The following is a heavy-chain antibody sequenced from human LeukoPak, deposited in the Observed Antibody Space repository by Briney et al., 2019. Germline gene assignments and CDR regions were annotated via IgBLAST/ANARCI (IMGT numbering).Heavy chain of an antibody. V-gene: IGHV5-51*01. D-gene: IGHD3-16*01. CDR3: ARRGKDGFDP. Sequence: GEALKISLKGSGYSFTSYWIGWGRPMPGKGVGWMGIIYPGDSDTRYSPSFQGQVTISADKSISTAYLQWSSLKASDTAMYYCARRGKDGFDPWGQGTLVTVSS. CDR1: GYSFTSYW. CDR2: IYPGDSDT. J-gene: IGHJ5*02.